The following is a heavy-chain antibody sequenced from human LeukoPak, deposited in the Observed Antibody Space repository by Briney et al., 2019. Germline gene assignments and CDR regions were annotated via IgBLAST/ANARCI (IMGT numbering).Heavy chain of an antibody. CDR3: ARLVGATLLFDY. CDR2: IYYSGST. Sequence: SQTLSLICTVSGGSISSYYWSWIRQPPGKGLEWIGYIYYSGSTNYNPSLKSRVTISVDTSKNQFSLKLSSVTAADTSVYYCARLVGATLLFDYWGQGTLVTVSS. CDR1: GGSISSYY. D-gene: IGHD1-26*01. J-gene: IGHJ4*02. V-gene: IGHV4-59*12.